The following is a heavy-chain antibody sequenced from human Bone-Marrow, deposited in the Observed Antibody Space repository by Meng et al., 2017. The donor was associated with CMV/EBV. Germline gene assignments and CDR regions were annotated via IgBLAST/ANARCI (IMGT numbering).Heavy chain of an antibody. Sequence: YTVTSYGISWVRQAPGQGLEWMGWISAYNGNTNYAQKLQGRVTMTTDTSTSTAYMELRSLRSDDTAVYYCARDYYYDSSGYYDTFDIWGQGTMVTVSS. CDR2: ISAYNGNT. D-gene: IGHD3-22*01. CDR3: ARDYYYDSSGYYDTFDI. J-gene: IGHJ3*02. V-gene: IGHV1-18*01. CDR1: YTVTSYG.